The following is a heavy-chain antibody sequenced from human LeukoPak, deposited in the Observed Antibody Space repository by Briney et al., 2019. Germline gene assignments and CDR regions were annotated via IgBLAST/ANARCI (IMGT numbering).Heavy chain of an antibody. CDR1: GYTFSRYG. CDR2: ISGYNGNT. CDR3: AGATYCSSTSCYIRNDAFDI. J-gene: IGHJ3*02. D-gene: IGHD2-2*02. V-gene: IGHV1-18*01. Sequence: ASVKVSCKASGYTFSRYGISWVRQAPGQGLEWMGWISGYNGNTKSAQMVQGRVTMTTDTSTSTAYMELRSLRSDDTAVYYCAGATYCSSTSCYIRNDAFDIWGQGTMVTVSS.